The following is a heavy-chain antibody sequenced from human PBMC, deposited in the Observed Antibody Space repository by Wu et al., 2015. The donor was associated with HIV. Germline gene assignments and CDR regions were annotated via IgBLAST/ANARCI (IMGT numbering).Heavy chain of an antibody. CDR1: GGTFSRYA. J-gene: IGHJ4*02. D-gene: IGHD4-23*01. CDR3: ARTDGLVDGGNSGYDY. V-gene: IGHV1-69*13. CDR2: IIPIFGTA. Sequence: QVQLVQSGAEVKKPGSSVKVSCKASGGTFSRYAISWVRQAPGQGLEWMGRIIPIFGTANYAQRFQGRVTITADESTSTVHMELSSLRSEDTAVYYCARTDGLVDGGNSGYDYWGQGTLVTVSS.